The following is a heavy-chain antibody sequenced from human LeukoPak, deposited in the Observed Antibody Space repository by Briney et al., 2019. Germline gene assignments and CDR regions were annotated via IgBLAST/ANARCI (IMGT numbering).Heavy chain of an antibody. CDR2: INHSGST. CDR3: ARAWIQLWKTGYYFDY. J-gene: IGHJ4*02. V-gene: IGHV4-34*01. D-gene: IGHD5-18*01. CDR1: GGSFSGYY. Sequence: PSETLSLTCAVYGGSFSGYYWSWIRQPPGKGLEWIGEINHSGSTNYNPSLKSRVTISVDTSKNQFSLKLSSVTAADTAVYYCARAWIQLWKTGYYFDYWGQGTLVTVSS.